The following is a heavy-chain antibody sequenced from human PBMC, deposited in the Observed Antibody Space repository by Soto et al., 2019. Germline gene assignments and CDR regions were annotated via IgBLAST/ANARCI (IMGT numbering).Heavy chain of an antibody. V-gene: IGHV4-59*01. D-gene: IGHD1-26*01. Sequence: QVQLQESGPGLVKPSETLSLTCTVSGGIISSYYWSWIRQPPGKGLEWIGHIYNSGSTNYDPSLTSRVTLSVDTSKNQFSLKLTSVTAADTAIYYCARGTSGSPRSNLDYWGQGTLVTVSS. CDR1: GGIISSYY. CDR2: IYNSGST. J-gene: IGHJ4*02. CDR3: ARGTSGSPRSNLDY.